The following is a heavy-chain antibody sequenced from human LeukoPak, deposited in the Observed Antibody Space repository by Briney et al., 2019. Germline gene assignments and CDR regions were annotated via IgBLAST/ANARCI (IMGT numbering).Heavy chain of an antibody. CDR3: ARVAFSGSYNFDY. CDR1: GGSISSYY. Sequence: SETLSLTCTVSGGSISSYYWSWIRQPPGKGLEWIGYIYYSGSTNYNPSLKSRVTISVDTSKNQFSLKLSSVTAADTAVYYCARVAFSGSYNFDYWGQGTLVTVSP. D-gene: IGHD1-26*01. CDR2: IYYSGST. V-gene: IGHV4-59*01. J-gene: IGHJ4*02.